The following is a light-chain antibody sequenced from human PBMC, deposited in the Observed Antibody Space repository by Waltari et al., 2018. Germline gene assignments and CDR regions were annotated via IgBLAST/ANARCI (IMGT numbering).Light chain of an antibody. CDR2: GTS. Sequence: ELVLTQSPGTLSLSPGEIATLSCRASQSVDSNYLAWYQQKPGQAPRLLIYGTSNRATGISDRFSCSGSGTDFTLTISSLEPEDFAVYYCQHYGYSPFTFGPGTRVGVK. J-gene: IGKJ3*01. CDR1: QSVDSNY. V-gene: IGKV3-20*01. CDR3: QHYGYSPFT.